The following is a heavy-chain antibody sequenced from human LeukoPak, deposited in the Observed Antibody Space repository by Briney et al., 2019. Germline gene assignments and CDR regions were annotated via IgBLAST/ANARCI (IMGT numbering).Heavy chain of an antibody. CDR3: ARRFRIHFDY. J-gene: IGHJ4*02. D-gene: IGHD3-10*01. V-gene: IGHV4-34*01. CDR2: INHSGST. Sequence: SETLSLTCAVYGGSFSGYYWSWIRQPPGKGLEWIGEINHSGSTNYNPSLKSRVTISVDTSKNQFSLKLSSVTAADTAVYYCARRFRIHFDYWGQGSLVTVSS. CDR1: GGSFSGYY.